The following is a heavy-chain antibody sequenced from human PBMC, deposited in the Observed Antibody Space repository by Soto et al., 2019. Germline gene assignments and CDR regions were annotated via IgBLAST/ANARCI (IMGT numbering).Heavy chain of an antibody. Sequence: GGSLRLSCAASGFTFDDYAMHWVRQAPGKGLEWVSGISWNSGSIGYADSVKGRFTISRDNAKNSLYLQMNSLRAEDTALYYCAKEMSIAAAGTGFDYWGQGTLVTVSS. V-gene: IGHV3-9*01. CDR2: ISWNSGSI. CDR1: GFTFDDYA. J-gene: IGHJ4*02. CDR3: AKEMSIAAAGTGFDY. D-gene: IGHD6-13*01.